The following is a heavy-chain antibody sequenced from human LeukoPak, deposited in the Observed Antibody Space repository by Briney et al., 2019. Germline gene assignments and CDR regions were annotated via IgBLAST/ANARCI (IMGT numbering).Heavy chain of an antibody. CDR3: ARGGSEYAFWSVQRSNWFDP. CDR2: INTNTGKS. J-gene: IGHJ5*02. V-gene: IGHV7-4-1*02. Sequence: ASVKVSCKASGYSFTNYAMNWVRQAPGQGLEFMGWINTNTGKSTYAQGFTGRFVFSLDTSVSTTYLQINSLKAEDTAVYYCARGGSEYAFWSVQRSNWFDPWGQGTLITVSS. D-gene: IGHD3-3*01. CDR1: GYSFTNYA.